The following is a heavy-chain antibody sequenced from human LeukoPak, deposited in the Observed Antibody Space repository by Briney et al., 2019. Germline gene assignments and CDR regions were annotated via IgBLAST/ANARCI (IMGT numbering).Heavy chain of an antibody. CDR2: IKSKTDGGTT. D-gene: IGHD2-21*02. Sequence: GGSLRLSCAASGFTFSNAWMSWVRQAPGKGLEWVGRIKSKTDGGTTDYAAPVKGRFTISRDDSKNTLYLQMNSLKTEDTAVYYCTTDSHVVVTAIREGYGMDVWGQGTTVTVSS. CDR1: GFTFSNAW. J-gene: IGHJ6*02. V-gene: IGHV3-15*01. CDR3: TTDSHVVVTAIREGYGMDV.